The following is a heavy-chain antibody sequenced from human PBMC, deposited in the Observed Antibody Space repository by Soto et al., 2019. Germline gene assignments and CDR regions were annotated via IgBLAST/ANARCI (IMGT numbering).Heavy chain of an antibody. CDR1: GGSISSYY. Sequence: SETLSLTCTVSGGSISSYYWSWIRQPPGKGLEWIGYIYYSGSTNYNPSLKSRVTISVDTSKNQFSLKLSSVTAADTAVYYCARNYCSSTSCYDYYYYMDVWGKGTTVTVSS. V-gene: IGHV4-59*01. CDR2: IYYSGST. D-gene: IGHD2-2*01. J-gene: IGHJ6*03. CDR3: ARNYCSSTSCYDYYYYMDV.